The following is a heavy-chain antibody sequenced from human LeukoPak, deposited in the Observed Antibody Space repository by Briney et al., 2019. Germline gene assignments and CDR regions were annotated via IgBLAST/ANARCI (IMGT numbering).Heavy chain of an antibody. J-gene: IGHJ4*02. CDR2: IYTSGST. V-gene: IGHV4-4*07. Sequence: PSETLSLTCTVSGGSISSYYWSWIRQPAGKGLEWIGRIYTSGSTNYNPSLKSRVTMSVDTSKNQSSLKLSSVTAGDTAVYYCARAARYYETSNFDYWGQGTLVTVSS. D-gene: IGHD3-22*01. CDR3: ARAARYYETSNFDY. CDR1: GGSISSYY.